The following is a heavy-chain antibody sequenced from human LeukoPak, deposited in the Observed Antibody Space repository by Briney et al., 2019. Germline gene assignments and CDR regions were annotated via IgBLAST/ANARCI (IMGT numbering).Heavy chain of an antibody. V-gene: IGHV5-51*01. CDR3: ARCGSYPGSLDAFDI. CDR2: ICPGDSDT. CDR1: GYSFTSYW. J-gene: IGHJ3*02. D-gene: IGHD1-26*01. Sequence: GESLKISCKGSGYSFTSYWIGWVRQMPGKGLEWMGIICPGDSDTRYSPSFQGQVTISADKSISTAYLQWSSLKASDTAMYYCARCGSYPGSLDAFDIWGQGTMVTVSS.